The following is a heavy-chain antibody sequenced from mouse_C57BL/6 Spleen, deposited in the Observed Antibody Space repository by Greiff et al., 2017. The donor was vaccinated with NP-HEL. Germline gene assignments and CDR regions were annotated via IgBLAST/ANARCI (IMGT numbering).Heavy chain of an antibody. CDR2: IYPGDGDT. D-gene: IGHD1-1*01. J-gene: IGHJ4*01. V-gene: IGHV1-82*01. Sequence: VKLMESGPELVKPGASVKISCKASGYAFSSSWMNWVKQRPGTGLEWIGRIYPGDGDTNYNGKFKGKATLTADKSSSTAYMQRSSLTAEDSAVYFCAPMTTVVATDYAMDYWGQGTSVTVSS. CDR3: APMTTVVATDYAMDY. CDR1: GYAFSSSW.